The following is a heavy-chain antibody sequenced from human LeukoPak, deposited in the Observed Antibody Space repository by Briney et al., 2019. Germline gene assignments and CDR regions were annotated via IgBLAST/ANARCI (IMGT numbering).Heavy chain of an antibody. CDR1: GGSISSSSYY. Sequence: SSETLSLTCTVSGGSISSSSYYWGWIRQPPGKGLEWIGRIYTSGSTNYNPSLKSRVTISVDTSKNQFSLKLSSVTAADTAVYYCAREGHDYYDSSGYYGRNWFDPWGQGTLVTVSS. CDR2: IYTSGST. D-gene: IGHD3-22*01. J-gene: IGHJ5*02. CDR3: AREGHDYYDSSGYYGRNWFDP. V-gene: IGHV4-39*07.